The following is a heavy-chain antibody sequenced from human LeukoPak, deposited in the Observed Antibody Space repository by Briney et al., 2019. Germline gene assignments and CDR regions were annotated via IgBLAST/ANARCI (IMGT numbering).Heavy chain of an antibody. CDR3: ARDTLTTLRYFDWLPPTRTFDY. CDR1: GYTFTSFD. D-gene: IGHD3-9*01. CDR2: ISAYNGNT. V-gene: IGHV1-18*01. J-gene: IGHJ4*02. Sequence: ASVKVSCKASGYTFTSFDFNWVRQAPGQGLEWMGWISAYNGNTNYAQKLQGRVTMTTDTSTSTAYMELRSLRSDDTAVYYCARDTLTTLRYFDWLPPTRTFDYWGQGTLVTVSS.